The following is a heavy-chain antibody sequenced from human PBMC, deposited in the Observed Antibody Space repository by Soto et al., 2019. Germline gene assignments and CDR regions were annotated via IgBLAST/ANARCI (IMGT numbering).Heavy chain of an antibody. CDR3: VKDIHEQWLVSHFEY. D-gene: IGHD6-19*01. Sequence: EVQLVESGGGSVQPGRSLRLSCVASGFTFESYAMHWVRQVPGKGLEWVSDISWNSGSIGYEDSVKGRFTISRDNAQKSLYLEMNSLRVEDTAFYYCVKDIHEQWLVSHFEYWGQGALVTVSS. J-gene: IGHJ4*02. CDR2: ISWNSGSI. CDR1: GFTFESYA. V-gene: IGHV3-9*01.